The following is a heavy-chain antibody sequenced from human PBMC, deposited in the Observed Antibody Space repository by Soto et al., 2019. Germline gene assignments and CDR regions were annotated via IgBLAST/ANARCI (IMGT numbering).Heavy chain of an antibody. D-gene: IGHD1-26*01. CDR2: FKSNSGDT. CDR3: ARESATMAGSFFAY. J-gene: IGHJ4*02. V-gene: IGHV1-2*02. CDR1: GYTFIDYY. Sequence: QVQLVQSGAEVKKPGASVKVSCKASGYTFIDYYIHWLRQAPGQGLEWMGWFKSNSGDTRFAQKFQGRVTMTGDTSISTAYMELSSLRSDDTAVYYCARESATMAGSFFAYWGQGTLVTVSS.